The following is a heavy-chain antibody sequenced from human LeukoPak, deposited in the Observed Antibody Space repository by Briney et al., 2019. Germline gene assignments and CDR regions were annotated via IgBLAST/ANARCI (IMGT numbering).Heavy chain of an antibody. V-gene: IGHV1-2*02. CDR1: GYTFTGYY. CDR3: ARSGGAYQGYPDY. J-gene: IGHJ4*02. D-gene: IGHD2-2*01. CDR2: SNPNSGGT. Sequence: ASVRVSCKSSGYTFTGYYIHWVRHVPGQGLEWMGWSNPNSGGTNYAQNFQGRVTMTRDTSISTAYMELSSLRSDGTAVYFCARSGGAYQGYPDYWGQGTLVTVSS.